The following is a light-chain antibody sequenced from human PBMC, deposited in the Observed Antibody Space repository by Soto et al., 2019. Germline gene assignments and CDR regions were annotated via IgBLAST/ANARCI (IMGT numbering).Light chain of an antibody. J-gene: IGLJ1*01. CDR2: DDS. Sequence: SYVLTHPPSVSVAPGQTARITCGGNNIGSKSVHWYQQKPGQAPVLVVDDDSDRPSGIPERFSGSNSGNTATLTISRVEAGDEADSFCHVWDRSSEHVFGTVTKLTVL. CDR3: HVWDRSSEHV. V-gene: IGLV3-21*02. CDR1: NIGSKS.